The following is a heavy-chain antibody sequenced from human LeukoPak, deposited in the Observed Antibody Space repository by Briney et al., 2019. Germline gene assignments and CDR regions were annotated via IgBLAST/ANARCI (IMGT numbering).Heavy chain of an antibody. J-gene: IGHJ4*02. CDR3: ARAGYTSGYDY. CDR1: GVTFSSYW. D-gene: IGHD6-19*01. V-gene: IGHV3-7*01. CDR2: IKQDGSDK. Sequence: PGGSLRLSCVASGVTFSSYWMAWVRQAPGKGQEWLANIKQDGSDKYYVDSVKGRFTISRDNAKNSLYLQMNNLRVEDTAVYYCARAGYTSGYDYWGQGTLVTVSS.